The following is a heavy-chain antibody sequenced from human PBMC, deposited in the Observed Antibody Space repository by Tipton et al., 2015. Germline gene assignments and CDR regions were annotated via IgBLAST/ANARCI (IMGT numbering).Heavy chain of an antibody. Sequence: LRLSCTVSGGSFSDYYWSWIRQSPGEGLEWIGYIYYSGSTNYNPSLRSRVAMSMDTSKNQFSLKLSSVIAADTAVYYCARDLEHGMDVWGQGTTVTVS. CDR3: ARDLEHGMDV. CDR1: GGSFSDYY. V-gene: IGHV4-59*01. CDR2: IYYSGST. J-gene: IGHJ6*02.